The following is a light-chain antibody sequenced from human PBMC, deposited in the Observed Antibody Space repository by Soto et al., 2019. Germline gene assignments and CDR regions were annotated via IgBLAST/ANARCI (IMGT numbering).Light chain of an antibody. J-gene: IGLJ1*01. CDR3: CSYAGSTYV. CDR1: SSDVGSYNL. V-gene: IGLV2-23*01. CDR2: EGS. Sequence: QSALTQPASVSGSPGQSITIYCPGNSSDVGSYNLVSWYQQHPGKAPKLMIYEGSKRPSGVSNRFSGSKSGNTASLTISWLQAEDEADYYCCSYAGSTYVFGTGTKLTVL.